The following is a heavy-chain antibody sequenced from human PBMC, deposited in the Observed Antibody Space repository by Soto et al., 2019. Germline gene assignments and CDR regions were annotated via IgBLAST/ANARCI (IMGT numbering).Heavy chain of an antibody. J-gene: IGHJ6*02. D-gene: IGHD1-1*01. CDR3: ARVIDGTDNYYYYGMDV. V-gene: IGHV3-23*01. Sequence: GGSLRLSCAASGFTFSNYAMSWVRRAPGKGLEWVSSVSGAGLITYYADSVRGRFTISRDNSKNTLYLQMNSLRAEDTAVYYCARVIDGTDNYYYYGMDVWGQGTTVTVSS. CDR1: GFTFSNYA. CDR2: VSGAGLIT.